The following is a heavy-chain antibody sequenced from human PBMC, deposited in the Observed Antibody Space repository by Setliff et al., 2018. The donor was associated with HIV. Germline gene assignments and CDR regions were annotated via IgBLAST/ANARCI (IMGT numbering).Heavy chain of an antibody. D-gene: IGHD1-26*01. CDR2: IFHNGTI. Sequence: PSETLSLTCTVYGVSLSGYSWSWIRQPPGKGLEWIGEIFHNGTINCNPSLKSRVALSIDTFKSQISLNMTSLTTADTAIYYCGRGPHIVGAPWAVIDYWAQGKPVTVSS. CDR1: GVSLSGYS. V-gene: IGHV4-34*01. J-gene: IGHJ4*02. CDR3: GRGPHIVGAPWAVIDY.